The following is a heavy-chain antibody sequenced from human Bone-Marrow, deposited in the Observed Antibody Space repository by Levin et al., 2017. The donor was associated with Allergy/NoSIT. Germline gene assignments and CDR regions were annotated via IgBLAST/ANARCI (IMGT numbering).Heavy chain of an antibody. CDR3: AKLGDGSGSYSYYYDGMDV. V-gene: IGHV3-23*01. J-gene: IGHJ6*02. Sequence: SCAASGFTFSSYAMSWVRQAPGKGLEWVSSISVSGSSAYYADSVKGRFTISRDTSKNTLYLEINSLRAEDTAVYYCAKLGDGSGSYSYYYDGMDVWGQGTTVTVS. CDR1: GFTFSSYA. CDR2: ISVSGSSA. D-gene: IGHD3-10*01.